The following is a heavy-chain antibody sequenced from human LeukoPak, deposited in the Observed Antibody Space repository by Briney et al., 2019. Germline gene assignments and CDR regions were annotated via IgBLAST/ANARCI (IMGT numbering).Heavy chain of an antibody. CDR2: IYYSGST. CDR3: ARHLSGSSGWEDY. Sequence: PSETLSLTCTVSGGSISSYYWSWIRQPPGKGLEWIGYIYYSGSTNYNPSLKSRVTISVDTSKNQFSLKLSSVTAADTAVYYCARHLSGSSGWEDYWGQGTLVTVSS. D-gene: IGHD6-19*01. V-gene: IGHV4-59*08. CDR1: GGSISSYY. J-gene: IGHJ4*02.